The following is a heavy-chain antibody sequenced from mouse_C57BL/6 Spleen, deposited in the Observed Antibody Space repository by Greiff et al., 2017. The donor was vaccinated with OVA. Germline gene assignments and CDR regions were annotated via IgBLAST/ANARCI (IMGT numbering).Heavy chain of an antibody. CDR3: ARSTNWDPYYFDY. J-gene: IGHJ2*01. V-gene: IGHV1-69*01. CDR1: GYTFTSYW. Sequence: VQLQQPGAELVMPGASVKLSCKASGYTFTSYWMHWVKQRPGQGLEWIGEIDPSDSYTNYNQKFKGKSTLTVDKSSSTAYMQLSSLTSEDSAVYYCARSTNWDPYYFDYWGQGTTLTVSS. D-gene: IGHD4-1*01. CDR2: IDPSDSYT.